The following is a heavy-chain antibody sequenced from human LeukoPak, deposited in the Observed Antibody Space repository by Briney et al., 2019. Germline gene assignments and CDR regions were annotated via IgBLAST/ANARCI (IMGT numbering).Heavy chain of an antibody. CDR1: GYSFTSYW. CDR2: IYPGDSDT. V-gene: IGHV5-51*01. J-gene: IGHJ4*02. D-gene: IGHD6-19*01. Sequence: RGESLKISCKGSGYSFTSYWIGWVRQMPGKGLQWLGIIYPGDSDTRYSPSFQGQVTISADKSITTAYLQWSSLKASDTAMYYCARLVGEAVAVTYWGQGTLVTVSS. CDR3: ARLVGEAVAVTY.